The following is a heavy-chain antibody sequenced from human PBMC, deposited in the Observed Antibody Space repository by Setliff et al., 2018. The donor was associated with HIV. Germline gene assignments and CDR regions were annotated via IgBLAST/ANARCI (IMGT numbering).Heavy chain of an antibody. J-gene: IGHJ3*02. V-gene: IGHV3-21*01. Sequence: PGGSLRLSCGASGFTFSSYSMNWVRQAPGKGLEWVSCISSSSPTYIYYADSVKGRFTISRDNSKKTLYLQMSSLRAEDTALYYCAHDSRSYFDTVHDAFDIWGQGTMVTVSS. D-gene: IGHD1-26*01. CDR3: AHDSRSYFDTVHDAFDI. CDR2: ISSSSPTYI. CDR1: GFTFSSYS.